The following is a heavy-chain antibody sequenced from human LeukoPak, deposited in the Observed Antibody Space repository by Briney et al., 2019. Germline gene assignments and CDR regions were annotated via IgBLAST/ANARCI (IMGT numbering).Heavy chain of an antibody. J-gene: IGHJ4*02. CDR2: IDSGGYT. CDR3: ARRECRWYAFDS. V-gene: IGHV3-66*01. D-gene: IGHD5/OR15-5a*01. CDR1: TFTATSSD. Sequence: GGSLRLSCPLLTFTATSSDSNGYPQAPGKGLEWVSLIDSGGYTYYADSVKGRFTISRDNSKNTLSLQMSSLRVEDTAVYYCARRECRWYAFDSWGQRTLVTVSS.